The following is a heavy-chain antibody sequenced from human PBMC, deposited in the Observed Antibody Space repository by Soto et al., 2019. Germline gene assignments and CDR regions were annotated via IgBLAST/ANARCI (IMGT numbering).Heavy chain of an antibody. Sequence: QLQLKESGSGLLKPSQTLSLTCAVSGGSISSGGYSWSWIRQPPKKGLEWIGYIYHSGSAYYNPSLMSRVTLSVDRSKNQFSLNLISVTTADTAVYYCARGIPGFPPHWFDYWGQGTLVPVSS. D-gene: IGHD2-21*01. V-gene: IGHV4-30-2*01. J-gene: IGHJ4*02. CDR2: IYHSGSA. CDR3: ARGIPGFPPHWFDY. CDR1: GGSISSGGYS.